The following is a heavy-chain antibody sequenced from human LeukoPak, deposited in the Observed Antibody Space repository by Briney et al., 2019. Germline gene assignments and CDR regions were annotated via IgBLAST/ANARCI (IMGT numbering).Heavy chain of an antibody. Sequence: GESLKISCKASGYTFTSYWIGWVRQMPGKGLEWMGIIYPGDSDTRYGPSFQGQVTISADKSISTAYLQWSNLKASDTAMYYCARQRATTLVRGDMAPDFWGQGTLVTVSS. CDR3: ARQRATTLVRGDMAPDF. CDR1: GYTFTSYW. V-gene: IGHV5-51*01. CDR2: IYPGDSDT. D-gene: IGHD3-10*01. J-gene: IGHJ4*02.